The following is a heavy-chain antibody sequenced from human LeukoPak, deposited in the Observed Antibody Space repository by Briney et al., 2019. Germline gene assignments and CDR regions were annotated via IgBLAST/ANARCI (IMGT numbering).Heavy chain of an antibody. D-gene: IGHD4-17*01. CDR1: GFTVSNNY. CDR2: IYTGGST. Sequence: GGSLRLSCAASGFTVSNNYMSWVRQAPGKGLEWVSVIYTGGSTDYADSVKGRFTISRDNSKNTLYLQMNSLRAEDTAMHYCARGRQGYGDYFSWGQGTLVTVSS. CDR3: ARGRQGYGDYFS. V-gene: IGHV3-53*01. J-gene: IGHJ5*02.